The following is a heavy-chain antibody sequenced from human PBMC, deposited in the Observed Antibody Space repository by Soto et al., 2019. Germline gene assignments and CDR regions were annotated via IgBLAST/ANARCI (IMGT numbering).Heavy chain of an antibody. CDR2: IIPSLGLP. D-gene: IGHD2-8*01. Sequence: QVQLVQSGAEVKKPGSSVKVSCKASGGTFSSYTFNWVRQAPGQGLAWMGRIIPSLGLPNYAQKFQGRVTITADKSTSTVYMDLSSLRSADTAVYYCARDYTIPGIIDEVGAFDIWGQGTMVTVSS. V-gene: IGHV1-69*02. CDR1: GGTFSSYT. J-gene: IGHJ3*02. CDR3: ARDYTIPGIIDEVGAFDI.